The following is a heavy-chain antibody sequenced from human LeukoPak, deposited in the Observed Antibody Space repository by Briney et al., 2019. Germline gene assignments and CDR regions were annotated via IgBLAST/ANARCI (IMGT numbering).Heavy chain of an antibody. J-gene: IGHJ4*02. CDR3: ARGRTTDDFDY. CDR1: GGSFSGYY. D-gene: IGHD1-14*01. V-gene: IGHV4-34*01. CDR2: INHSGST. Sequence: SETLSLTCAVYGGSFSGYYWSWIRQPPGKGLEWIGEINHSGSTNYNPSLKSRVTISVDTSKNQFSLKLSSVTAADTAVYYCARGRTTDDFDYWGQGTLVTVSS.